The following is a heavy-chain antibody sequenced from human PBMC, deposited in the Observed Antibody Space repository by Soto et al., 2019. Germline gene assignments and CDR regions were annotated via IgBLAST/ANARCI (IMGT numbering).Heavy chain of an antibody. J-gene: IGHJ4*02. Sequence: QLQLQESGPGLVKPSETLSLTCTVSGGSISSSSYYWGWIRQPPGKGLEWIGSIYYSGSTYYKPSIKSRVTISVETSKNKFSLTLSSVTAADTAVYSCASKIAVAGTFAYWGQGTLVTVSS. D-gene: IGHD6-19*01. CDR3: ASKIAVAGTFAY. CDR2: IYYSGST. V-gene: IGHV4-39*01. CDR1: GGSISSSSYY.